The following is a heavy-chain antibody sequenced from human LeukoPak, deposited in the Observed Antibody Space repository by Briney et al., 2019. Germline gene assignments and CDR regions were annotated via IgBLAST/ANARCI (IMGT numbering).Heavy chain of an antibody. D-gene: IGHD4-23*01. V-gene: IGHV4-39*01. CDR1: GGSISSSSYY. Sequence: PSETLSDTCTVSGGSISSSSYYRGWIRQPPGKGLEWIGSIYYSGSTYYNPSLKSRVTISVDTSKNQFSLKLSSVTAADTAVYYCARHPILRWQGGFDPWGQGTLVTVSS. CDR3: ARHPILRWQGGFDP. CDR2: IYYSGST. J-gene: IGHJ5*02.